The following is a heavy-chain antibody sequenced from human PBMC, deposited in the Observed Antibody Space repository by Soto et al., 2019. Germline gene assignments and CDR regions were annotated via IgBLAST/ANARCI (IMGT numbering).Heavy chain of an antibody. CDR3: ARVVYDYMDV. CDR1: GFTFSSYS. D-gene: IGHD2-15*01. V-gene: IGHV3-48*01. Sequence: DVQLVESGGGLVQPGGSLRLSCAASGFTFSSYSMNWVRQAPGKGLEWVSYISSSSSTIYYADSVKGRFTISRDNAKNSLYLNMNSLRAEDTAVYYCARVVYDYMDVWGKGTTVTVSS. CDR2: ISSSSSTI. J-gene: IGHJ6*03.